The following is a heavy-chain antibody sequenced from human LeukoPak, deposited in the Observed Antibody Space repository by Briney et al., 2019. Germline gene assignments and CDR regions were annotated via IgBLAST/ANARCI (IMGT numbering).Heavy chain of an antibody. Sequence: PGGSLRLSCAASGFTSSSYGMNWVRQAPGEGLEWVSYISGGASVIYYADSVKGRFTISRDNARSSLYLQMNSLRAEDTAVYYCARAYCSSTSCFDSWFDPWGQGTLVTVSS. V-gene: IGHV3-48*01. CDR1: GFTSSSYG. D-gene: IGHD2-2*01. J-gene: IGHJ5*02. CDR3: ARAYCSSTSCFDSWFDP. CDR2: ISGGASVI.